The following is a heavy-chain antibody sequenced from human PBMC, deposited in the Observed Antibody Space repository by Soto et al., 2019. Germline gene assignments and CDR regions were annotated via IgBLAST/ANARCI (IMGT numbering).Heavy chain of an antibody. D-gene: IGHD1-26*01. V-gene: IGHV4-59*01. CDR1: GGSISTYY. CDR3: ARDRAVVGASLAAFDI. CDR2: IFYSGIT. J-gene: IGHJ3*02. Sequence: QVQLQESGPGLVKPSQTLSLTCTVSGGSISTYYWSWIRQPPGKGLEWIGYIFYSGITNYNPSLKSRVTLSVDTSKNQFSLNLTSVTAADTAVYYCARDRAVVGASLAAFDIWGQGTMVTVSS.